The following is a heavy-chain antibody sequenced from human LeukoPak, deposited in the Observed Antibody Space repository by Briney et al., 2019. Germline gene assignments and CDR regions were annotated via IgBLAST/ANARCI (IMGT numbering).Heavy chain of an antibody. CDR2: IYNGGTT. J-gene: IGHJ4*02. V-gene: IGHV3-66*02. CDR3: AGGGEAARSLAY. Sequence: GGSLRLSCAASGVTSNYMTWVRQAPGKGLEWVSVIYNGGTTYYADSVKGRFTISRDNSKSSLFVYLQMNSLRTDDTALYYCAGGGEAARSLAYWGQGALVTVSS. D-gene: IGHD6-6*01. CDR1: GVTSNY.